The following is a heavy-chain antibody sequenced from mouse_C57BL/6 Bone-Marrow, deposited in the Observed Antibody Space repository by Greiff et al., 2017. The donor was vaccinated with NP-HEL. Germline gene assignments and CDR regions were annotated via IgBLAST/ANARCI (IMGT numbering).Heavy chain of an antibody. CDR2: IYPRSGNT. J-gene: IGHJ4*01. V-gene: IGHV1-81*01. D-gene: IGHD1-1*01. Sequence: VQLQQSGAELARPGASVKLSCKASGYTFTSYGISWVKQRTGQGLEWIGEIYPRSGNTYYNEKFKGKATLTADKSSSTAYMELRSLTSEDSAVYFCATITTVVAPNAMDYWGQGTSVTVSS. CDR3: ATITTVVAPNAMDY. CDR1: GYTFTSYG.